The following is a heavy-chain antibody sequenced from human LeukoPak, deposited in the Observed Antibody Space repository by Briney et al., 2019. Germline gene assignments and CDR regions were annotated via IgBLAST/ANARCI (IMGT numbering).Heavy chain of an antibody. CDR2: IRYDGSNK. V-gene: IGHV3-30*02. Sequence: GGSLRLSCAASGFTFSSYGMHWVRQAPGKGLEWVAFIRYDGSNKYYADSVKGRFTISRDNSKNTLYLQMNNVRAEDTAVYYCAKDLYGSSWTPDYWGHGTLLTVSS. J-gene: IGHJ4*01. CDR1: GFTFSSYG. D-gene: IGHD6-13*01. CDR3: AKDLYGSSWTPDY.